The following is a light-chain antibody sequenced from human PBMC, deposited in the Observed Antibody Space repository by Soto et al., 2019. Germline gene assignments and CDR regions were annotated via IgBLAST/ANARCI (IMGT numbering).Light chain of an antibody. J-gene: IGKJ4*01. CDR1: DNIGSN. CDR2: AAS. Sequence: DIQLTHSPASLSASVGDRVTITCRASDNIGSNLNWYQHQTGTAPKLLIYAASSLQGGVPSRFSGSGYGTQFTLTISGLQTEDFETYYCQQSYKILTFGGGTKVDIK. CDR3: QQSYKILT. V-gene: IGKV1-39*01.